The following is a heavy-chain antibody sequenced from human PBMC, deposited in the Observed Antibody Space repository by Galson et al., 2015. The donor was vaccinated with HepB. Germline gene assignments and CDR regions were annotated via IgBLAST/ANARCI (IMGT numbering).Heavy chain of an antibody. CDR3: AKDLGQQLASFDY. D-gene: IGHD6-13*01. CDR1: GFTFSSYG. J-gene: IGHJ4*02. V-gene: IGHV3-30*02. CDR2: IRYDGSNK. Sequence: SLRLSCAASGFTFSSYGMHWVRQAPGKGLEWVAFIRYDGSNKYYADSVKGRFTISRDNSKNTLYLQMNSLRAEDTAVYYCAKDLGQQLASFDYWGQGTLVTVSS.